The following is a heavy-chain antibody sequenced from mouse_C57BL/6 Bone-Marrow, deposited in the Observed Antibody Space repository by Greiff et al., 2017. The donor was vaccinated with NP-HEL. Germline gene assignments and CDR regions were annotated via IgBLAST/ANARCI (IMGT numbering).Heavy chain of an antibody. V-gene: IGHV6-3*01. Sequence: EVKVEESGGGLVQPGGSMKLSCVASGFTFSNYWMNWVRQSPEKGLEWVAQIRLKSDNYATHYAESVKGRFTISRDKSKSSVYLQMNNLRAEDTGIYYCTVYDYDWFAYWGQGTLVTVSA. J-gene: IGHJ3*01. CDR1: GFTFSNYW. CDR3: TVYDYDWFAY. CDR2: IRLKSDNYAT. D-gene: IGHD2-4*01.